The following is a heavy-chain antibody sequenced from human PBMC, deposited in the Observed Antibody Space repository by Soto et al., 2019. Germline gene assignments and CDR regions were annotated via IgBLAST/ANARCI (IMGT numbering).Heavy chain of an antibody. CDR1: GFTFSSYW. J-gene: IGHJ6*02. Sequence: GGSLRLSCAASGFTFSSYWMSWVRQAPGKGLEWVANIKQDGSEKYYVDSVKGRFTISRDNAKNSLYLQMNSLRAEDTAVYYCARDTYSSGWYQGYYYGMDVWSQGTTVTVSS. CDR2: IKQDGSEK. V-gene: IGHV3-7*03. CDR3: ARDTYSSGWYQGYYYGMDV. D-gene: IGHD6-19*01.